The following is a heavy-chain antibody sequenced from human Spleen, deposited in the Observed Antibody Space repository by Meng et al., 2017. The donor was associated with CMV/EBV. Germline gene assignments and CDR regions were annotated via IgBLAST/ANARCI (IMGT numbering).Heavy chain of an antibody. Sequence: SFSGYSWSWIRQPPRKGLEWIGEINHSGSTNYNPSLKTRVTISVDTSRNQFSLKLSSVTAADTAVYYCARSPMGYCTGTSCYTGWFDPWGQGTLVTVSS. CDR1: SFSGYS. CDR2: INHSGST. V-gene: IGHV4-34*01. CDR3: ARSPMGYCTGTSCYTGWFDP. D-gene: IGHD2-2*02. J-gene: IGHJ5*02.